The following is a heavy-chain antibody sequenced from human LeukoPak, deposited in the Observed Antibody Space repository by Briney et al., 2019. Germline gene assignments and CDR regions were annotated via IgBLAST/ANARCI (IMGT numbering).Heavy chain of an antibody. CDR3: ARTAAARGPMDV. CDR2: INPNSGGT. CDR1: GYTFTGYY. D-gene: IGHD6-13*01. V-gene: IGHV1-2*02. J-gene: IGHJ6*03. Sequence: ASVKVSCKASGYTFTGYYMHWVRQAPGRGLEWMGWINPNSGGTNYAQKFQGRVTMTWDTSISTAYMELSRLRSDDTAVYYCARTAAARGPMDVWGKGTTVTVSS.